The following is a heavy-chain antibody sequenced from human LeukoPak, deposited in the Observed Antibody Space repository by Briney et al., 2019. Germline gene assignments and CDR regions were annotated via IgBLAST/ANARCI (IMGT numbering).Heavy chain of an antibody. CDR1: GGSISSYY. CDR3: ARGAGFGELLFDFDY. Sequence: SETLSLTCTVSGGSISSYYWSWIRQPPGKGLEWIGYIHYSGSTNYNPSLKSRVTISVDTSKNQFSLKLSSVTSADTAVYYCARGAGFGELLFDFDYWGQGTLVTVSS. CDR2: IHYSGST. J-gene: IGHJ4*02. D-gene: IGHD3-10*01. V-gene: IGHV4-59*12.